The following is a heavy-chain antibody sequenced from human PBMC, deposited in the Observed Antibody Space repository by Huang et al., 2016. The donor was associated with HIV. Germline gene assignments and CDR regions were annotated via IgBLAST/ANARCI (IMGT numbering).Heavy chain of an antibody. CDR1: GFTFRNHW. D-gene: IGHD6-13*01. CDR2: HNRDGSDK. Sequence: EVQLVESGGGLVQPGGSLRLSCAASGFTFRNHWMHWVRQAPGKGLECVARHNRDGSDKSHVDSVKGRFTISRDNAQNTVHLHMNSLRAEDTAVYFCAKNPSITAVDSDYYYYYMDVWGKGTTVTVS. CDR3: AKNPSITAVDSDYYYYYMDV. V-gene: IGHV3-74*01. J-gene: IGHJ6*03.